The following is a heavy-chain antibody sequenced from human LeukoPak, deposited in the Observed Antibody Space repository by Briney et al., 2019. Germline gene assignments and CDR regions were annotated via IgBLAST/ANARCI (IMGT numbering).Heavy chain of an antibody. J-gene: IGHJ4*02. V-gene: IGHV1-2*02. CDR2: IDLYSGAA. CDR3: AISVYMWGFDY. D-gene: IGHD5/OR15-5a*01. CDR1: GVTLTGYH. Sequence: ASVKVSCKAFGVTLTGYHMHWVRQAPGRRPEWMGWIDLYSGAATPAQKFQGGVTMTRDTSISTFYMEMSRLTSDDTAIYYCAISVYMWGFDYWGLGTQVTVSS.